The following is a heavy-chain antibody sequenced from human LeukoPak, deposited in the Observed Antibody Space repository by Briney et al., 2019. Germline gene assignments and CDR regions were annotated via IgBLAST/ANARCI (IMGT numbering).Heavy chain of an antibody. D-gene: IGHD4-23*01. V-gene: IGHV3-21*01. J-gene: IGHJ4*02. CDR1: GFTFSSYS. CDR3: ARDSPGDYGGPTIDY. CDR2: ISSSSSYI. Sequence: GGSLRLSCAASGFTFSSYSMNWVRQAPGKGLEWVSSISSSSSYIYYADSVKGRFTISRDNAKNSLYLQMNSLRAEDTAVYYCARDSPGDYGGPTIDYWGQGTLVTVSS.